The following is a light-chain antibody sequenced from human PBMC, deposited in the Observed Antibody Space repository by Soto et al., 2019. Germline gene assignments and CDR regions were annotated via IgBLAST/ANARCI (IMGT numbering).Light chain of an antibody. CDR1: SGHSNYA. J-gene: IGLJ2*01. CDR3: QLWGTGIAI. Sequence: QAVVTQSPSASASLGASVKLTCTLSSGHSNYAIAWHQQQPEKGPRYLMKLNRDGSHSKGDGIPNRISGSSSGAERYPTISRLQSEDEADYSCQLWGTGIAILGGGTKVTV. CDR2: LNRDGSH. V-gene: IGLV4-69*01.